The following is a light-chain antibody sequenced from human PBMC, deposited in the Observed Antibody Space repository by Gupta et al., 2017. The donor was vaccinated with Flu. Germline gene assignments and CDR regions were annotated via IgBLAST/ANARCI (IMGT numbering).Light chain of an antibody. CDR1: TSAVGGYNY. V-gene: IGLV2-14*04. Sequence: TGTTSAVGGYNYVSWNQQHPAKAHKLMIYDVSNRSSGVASRFSASKSGNTASLTISALQDEDEADYYGSSYTSSSTHVFGTGTKLTVL. CDR2: DVS. J-gene: IGLJ1*01. CDR3: SSYTSSSTHV.